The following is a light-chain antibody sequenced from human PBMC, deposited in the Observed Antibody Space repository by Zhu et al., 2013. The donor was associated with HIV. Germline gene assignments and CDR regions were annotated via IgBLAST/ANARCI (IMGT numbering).Light chain of an antibody. CDR3: QAWDSSTVV. Sequence: SYELTQPPSVSVSPGQTASLTCSGDRLGDRYASWYQQKPGQSPLLVIFEDNKRPSGIPERFSGSNSGNTATLTISETQPMDEADYYCQAWDSSTVVFGGGTKVTVL. V-gene: IGLV3-1*01. J-gene: IGLJ2*01. CDR2: EDN. CDR1: RLGDRY.